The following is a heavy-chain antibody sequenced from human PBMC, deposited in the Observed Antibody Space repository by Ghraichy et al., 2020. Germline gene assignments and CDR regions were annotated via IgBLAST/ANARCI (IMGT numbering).Heavy chain of an antibody. CDR3: AKDRVISIFMGATHY. CDR2: ISGNGGST. CDR1: GFTFSSYA. V-gene: IGHV3-23*01. D-gene: IGHD1-26*01. J-gene: IGHJ4*02. Sequence: GVLNISCAASGFTFSSYAMSWVRQAPGKGLEWVSAISGNGGSTDYADSVKGRFTISRDNSKNTLYLQMSSLRAEDTAVYYCAKDRVISIFMGATHYWGQGTLVTVSS.